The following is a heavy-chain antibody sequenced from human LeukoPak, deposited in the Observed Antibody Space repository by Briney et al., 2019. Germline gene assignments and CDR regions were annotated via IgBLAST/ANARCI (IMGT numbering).Heavy chain of an antibody. CDR2: INPNSGGT. J-gene: IGHJ4*02. Sequence: ASVKVSCKASGYTFTGYYMHWVRQAPGQGLEWMGWINPNSGGTNYAQKFQGRVTMTRDTSISTAYMELSRLRSDDTAVYYCGRGEERDYSGSYLGHDYWSQGTLVTVSA. CDR3: GRGEERDYSGSYLGHDY. D-gene: IGHD1-26*01. V-gene: IGHV1-2*02. CDR1: GYTFTGYY.